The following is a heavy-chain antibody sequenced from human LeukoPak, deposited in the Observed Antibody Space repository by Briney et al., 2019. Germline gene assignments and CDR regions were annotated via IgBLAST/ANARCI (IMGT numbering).Heavy chain of an antibody. Sequence: SETLSLTCTVSGGSISSSSYYWGWIRQPPGKGLEWIGSMCYSGSTYYNPSLKSRVTISVDASKNQFYLNLSSVTAADTAVYYCARHGRGHCSGSNCYSNFDYWGQGTLVTVSS. V-gene: IGHV4-39*01. J-gene: IGHJ4*02. D-gene: IGHD2-15*01. CDR1: GGSISSSSYY. CDR2: MCYSGST. CDR3: ARHGRGHCSGSNCYSNFDY.